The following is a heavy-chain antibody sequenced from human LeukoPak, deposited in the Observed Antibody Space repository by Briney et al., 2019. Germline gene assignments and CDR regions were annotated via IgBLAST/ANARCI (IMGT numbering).Heavy chain of an antibody. CDR1: GFTFSRHW. V-gene: IGHV3-74*01. D-gene: IGHD3-10*01. CDR3: AKTPTRYGSGSYAHFDC. Sequence: GGSLRLSCEATGFTFSRHWMHWVRQTPGKGLVWLSRINDDGRSTTYADSVKGRFTVSRDNAKNTLYLQMNSLRAEDTAVYYCAKTPTRYGSGSYAHFDCWGQGTLVTVSS. J-gene: IGHJ4*02. CDR2: INDDGRST.